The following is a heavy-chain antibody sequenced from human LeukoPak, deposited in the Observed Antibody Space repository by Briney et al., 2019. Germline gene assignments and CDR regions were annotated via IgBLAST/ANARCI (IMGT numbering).Heavy chain of an antibody. CDR1: GFSISSDDC. J-gene: IGHJ5*02. CDR3: VRDGCFYYTASPNSWFDP. D-gene: IGHD2-15*01. CDR2: ISNRGSP. Sequence: SETLSLTCLVSGFSISSDDCWGWIRQPPGKGLEWIGSISNRGSPYYNPSLKSRVTMSVDTPNNHFSLRLSSVTAADTAVYYCVRDGCFYYTASPNSWFDPWGQGTLVTVSS. V-gene: IGHV4-38-2*02.